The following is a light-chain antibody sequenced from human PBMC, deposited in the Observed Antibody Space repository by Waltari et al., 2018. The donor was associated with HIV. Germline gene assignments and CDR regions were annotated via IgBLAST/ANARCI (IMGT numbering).Light chain of an antibody. CDR2: DAS. J-gene: IGKJ4*01. CDR3: QHRSNWPPLT. Sequence: EIVLTQSPPTLSLSPGERATLSCRASQSVSSYLAWYQQKPGQAPRLLIYDASNRATGIPARFSGSGSGTDFTLTITSLEPEDFAVYYCQHRSNWPPLTFGGGTKVEIK. CDR1: QSVSSY. V-gene: IGKV3-11*01.